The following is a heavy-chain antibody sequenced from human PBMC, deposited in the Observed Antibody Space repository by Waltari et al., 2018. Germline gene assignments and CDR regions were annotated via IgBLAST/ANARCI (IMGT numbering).Heavy chain of an antibody. CDR2: ISWDGGST. Sequence: EVQLVESGGVVVQPGGSRRLSCAASGFTCDVYAMHGGRQAPGKGLEWVSLISWDGGSTYYADSVKGRFTISRDNSKNSLYLQMNSLRAEDTALYYCAKEVSGSQLDYWGQGTLVTVSS. CDR1: GFTCDVYA. V-gene: IGHV3-43D*04. CDR3: AKEVSGSQLDY. D-gene: IGHD1-26*01. J-gene: IGHJ4*02.